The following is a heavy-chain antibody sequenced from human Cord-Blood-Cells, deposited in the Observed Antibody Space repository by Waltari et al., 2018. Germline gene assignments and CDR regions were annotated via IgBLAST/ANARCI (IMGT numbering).Heavy chain of an antibody. CDR3: AREGGYCTNGVCYTGAAFDI. D-gene: IGHD2-8*01. J-gene: IGHJ3*02. CDR1: GGTFSSYA. Sequence: QVQLVQSGAEVKKPGSSVKVSCKASGGTFSSYAISWVREAPGHGLEWMGGIIPILGTANYAQKFQGRVTITADKSTSTAYMELSSLRSEDTAVYYCAREGGYCTNGVCYTGAAFDIWGQGTMVTVSS. V-gene: IGHV1-69*06. CDR2: IIPILGTA.